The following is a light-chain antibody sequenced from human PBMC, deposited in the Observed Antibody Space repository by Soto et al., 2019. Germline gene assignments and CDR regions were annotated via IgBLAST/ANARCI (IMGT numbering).Light chain of an antibody. Sequence: SYDLTQPPSVSVSPGQTARITCSGDTLPRQYPYWYQQKPGQAPVLIINKNSERPSGIPERFSGSTSGTTVTLTISGVQAEDEADYYCQSADSSGAYVFGTGTKAPS. CDR3: QSADSSGAYV. CDR2: KNS. J-gene: IGLJ1*01. CDR1: TLPRQY. V-gene: IGLV3-25*02.